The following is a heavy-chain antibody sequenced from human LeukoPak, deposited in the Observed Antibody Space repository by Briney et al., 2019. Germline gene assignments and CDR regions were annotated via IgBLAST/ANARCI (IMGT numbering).Heavy chain of an antibody. J-gene: IGHJ4*02. CDR2: ISHDGRNK. CDR3: ARVATGLYASGSYSDF. CDR1: GFTVSSNY. D-gene: IGHD3-10*01. V-gene: IGHV3-30*03. Sequence: PGGSLRLSCAASGFTVSSNYMSWVRQAPGKGLEWVAVISHDGRNKYYADSVKGRFTISRDNSRNTLSLQMNSLRLDDTAVFYCARVATGLYASGSYSDFWGQGTLVTVSS.